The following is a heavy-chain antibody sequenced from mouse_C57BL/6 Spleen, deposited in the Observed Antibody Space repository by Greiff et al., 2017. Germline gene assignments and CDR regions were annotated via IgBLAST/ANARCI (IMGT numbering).Heavy chain of an antibody. D-gene: IGHD3-2*02. CDR2: ISYDGSN. J-gene: IGHJ2*01. Sequence: EVKLMESGPGLVKPSQSLSLTCSVTGYSITSGYYWNWIRQFPGNKLEWMGYISYDGSNNYNPSLKNRISITRDTSKNQFFLKLNSVTTEDTATYYCARRTAQAHYFDYWGTGTTLTVSS. CDR3: ARRTAQAHYFDY. CDR1: GYSITSGYY. V-gene: IGHV3-6*01.